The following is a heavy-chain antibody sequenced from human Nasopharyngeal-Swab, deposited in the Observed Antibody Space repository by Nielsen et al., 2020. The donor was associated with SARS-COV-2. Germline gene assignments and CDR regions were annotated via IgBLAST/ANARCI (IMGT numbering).Heavy chain of an antibody. D-gene: IGHD6-13*01. CDR3: ERDLERSSWYAPFDY. J-gene: IGHJ4*02. CDR2: IKQDGSEK. V-gene: IGHV3-7*01. Sequence: VGSLRLSCAASGFTFSSYWMSCVRKAAGKGLEWVANIKQDGSEKYYVDSVKGRFTISRDNAKNSLYLQMNSLRAEDTAVYYCERDLERSSWYAPFDYWGQGTLVTVSS. CDR1: GFTFSSYW.